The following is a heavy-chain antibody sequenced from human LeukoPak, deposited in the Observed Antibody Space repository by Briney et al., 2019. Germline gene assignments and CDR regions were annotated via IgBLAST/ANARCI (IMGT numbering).Heavy chain of an antibody. CDR2: IYSSAST. V-gene: IGHV4-59*01. Sequence: SETLSLTCTVSGGSISSYYWSWIRQPPGKGLEWLGYIYSSASTNYNPSLESRVTISVDTSKNQFSLKLSSVTAADTAVYYCARHYYHSSGSYSFDYWGQGTLVTVSS. J-gene: IGHJ4*02. CDR1: GGSISSYY. CDR3: ARHYYHSSGSYSFDY. D-gene: IGHD3-22*01.